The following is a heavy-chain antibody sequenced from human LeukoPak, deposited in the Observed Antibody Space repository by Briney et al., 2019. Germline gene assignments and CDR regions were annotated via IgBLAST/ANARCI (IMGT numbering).Heavy chain of an antibody. J-gene: IGHJ4*02. CDR1: GXSISSHY. D-gene: IGHD3-22*01. Sequence: SETLSLTCSVSGXSISSHYWSWIRQPPGKGLEWIGYLHYSGSTDYNPSLKNRVTISVDTSRKQFSLNLNSVTAADTAVYSCARHYYDSSGYPNYFHYWGQGTLVSVSS. CDR3: ARHYYDSSGYPNYFHY. CDR2: LHYSGST. V-gene: IGHV4-59*08.